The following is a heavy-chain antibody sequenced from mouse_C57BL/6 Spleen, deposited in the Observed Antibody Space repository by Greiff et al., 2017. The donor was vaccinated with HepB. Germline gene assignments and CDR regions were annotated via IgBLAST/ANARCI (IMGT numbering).Heavy chain of an antibody. CDR2: ISSGSSTI. J-gene: IGHJ1*03. V-gene: IGHV5-17*01. CDR1: GFTFSDYG. CDR3: ARAYYSNFYWYFDV. D-gene: IGHD2-5*01. Sequence: EVMLVESGGGLVKPGGSLKLSCAASGFTFSDYGMHWVRQAPEKGLEWVAYISSGSSTIYYADTVKGRFTISRDNAKNTLFLQMTSLRSEETAMYYCARAYYSNFYWYFDVWGTGTTVTVSS.